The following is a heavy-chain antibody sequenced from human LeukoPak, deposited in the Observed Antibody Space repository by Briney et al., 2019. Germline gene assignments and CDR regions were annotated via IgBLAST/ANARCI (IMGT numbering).Heavy chain of an antibody. CDR2: IYHSGST. V-gene: IGHV4-30-2*01. J-gene: IGHJ4*02. CDR3: ARVGIVVVPAFDY. D-gene: IGHD2-2*03. CDR1: GGSISSGGYS. Sequence: SETLSLTCAVSGGSISSGGYSWSWIRQPPGKGLEWIGYIYHSGSTYYNPSLKSRVTISVDRSKNQFSLKLSSVTAADTAVYYCARVGIVVVPAFDYWGQGTLVTVSS.